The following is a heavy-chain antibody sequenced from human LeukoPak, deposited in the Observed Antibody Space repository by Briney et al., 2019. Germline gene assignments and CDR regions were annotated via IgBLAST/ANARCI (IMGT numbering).Heavy chain of an antibody. CDR1: GFIFSTYT. CDR2: TNSDGSTT. V-gene: IGHV3-74*01. J-gene: IGHJ6*02. CDR3: GRGNYYGVDI. Sequence: PGGSLRLSCAASGFIFSTYTMNWVRQAPGKGLVWASRTNSDGSTTSHADSVKGRFTISRDNAKNTLFLQLNSLRVEDTAVYYCGRGNYYGVDIWGQGTTVTVSS.